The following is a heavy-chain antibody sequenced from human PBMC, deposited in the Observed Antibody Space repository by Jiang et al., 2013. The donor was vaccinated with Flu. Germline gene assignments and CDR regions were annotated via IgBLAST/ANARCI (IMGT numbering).Heavy chain of an antibody. V-gene: IGHV5-51*01. D-gene: IGHD6-19*01. CDR3: ARDLFQGRGIAVAGWDV. J-gene: IGHJ6*02. CDR1: YW. Sequence: YWIGWVRQMPGKGLEWMGIIYPGDSDTRYSPSFQGQVTISADKSISTAYLQWSSLKASDTAMYYCARDLFQGRGIAVAGWDVWGQGTTVTVSS. CDR2: IYPGDSDT.